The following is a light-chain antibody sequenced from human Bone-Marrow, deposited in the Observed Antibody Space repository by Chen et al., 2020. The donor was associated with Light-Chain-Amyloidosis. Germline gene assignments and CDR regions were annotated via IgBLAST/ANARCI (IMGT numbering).Light chain of an antibody. Sequence: EIVLTQSPGTLSLSPGEGANLSRSACQTISSNYLTWYQHKFGQSPRVLIYGSSSRATGIPDRFTGSGSGRDFTLTINRLEPEEFAMYYCQQYGTSPLTFGGGTKVEIK. CDR3: QQYGTSPLT. CDR1: QTISSNY. CDR2: GSS. V-gene: IGKV3-20*01. J-gene: IGKJ4*01.